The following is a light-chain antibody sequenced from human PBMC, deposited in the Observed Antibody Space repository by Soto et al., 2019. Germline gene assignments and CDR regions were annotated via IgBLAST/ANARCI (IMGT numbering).Light chain of an antibody. CDR3: QQYDAFPIT. V-gene: IGKV1-33*01. J-gene: IGKJ3*01. CDR2: DVS. Sequence: DIQMTQSPSSLSASVGDRITITCQASQGITTYFNWYQQKPGKAPKLLIYDVSNLETGVPSRFNGRGSGTHFTLTINNLQPEDAATYYCQQYDAFPITFGPGTKVAIK. CDR1: QGITTY.